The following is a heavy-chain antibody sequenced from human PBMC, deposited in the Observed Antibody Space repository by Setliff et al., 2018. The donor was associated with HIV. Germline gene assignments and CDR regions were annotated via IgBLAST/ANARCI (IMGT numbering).Heavy chain of an antibody. CDR3: ARGGGQYCSGGSCSSRFHYYYYYMDV. D-gene: IGHD2-15*01. CDR1: GFTFSSYS. Sequence: GGSLRLSCAASGFTFSSYSMNWVRQAPGKGLEWVSRIYDSGDIWYADSVKGRFTISRDNAKNSLYLQMNGLRAEDTAVYYCARGGGQYCSGGSCSSRFHYYYYYMDVWGKGTTVTVSS. V-gene: IGHV3-48*01. CDR2: IYDSGDI. J-gene: IGHJ6*03.